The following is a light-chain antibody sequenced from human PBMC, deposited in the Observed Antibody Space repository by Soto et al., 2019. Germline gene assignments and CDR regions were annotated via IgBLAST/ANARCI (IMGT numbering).Light chain of an antibody. CDR3: ILYMRSGIGV. J-gene: IGLJ3*02. Sequence: QAVVTQEPSFSVSPGGTVTLTCALSSGSVSGYHYPSWYQQTPGQAPRTLIYTTDTRSSGVPDRFSGSILGNKAALTITGVQVDDEAEYYCILYMRSGIGVFGGGTKVTVL. CDR1: SGSVSGYHY. V-gene: IGLV8-61*01. CDR2: TTD.